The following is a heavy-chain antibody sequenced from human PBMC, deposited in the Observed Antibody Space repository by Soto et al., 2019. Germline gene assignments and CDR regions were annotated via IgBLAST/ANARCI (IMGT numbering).Heavy chain of an antibody. CDR3: ARVGRTTYYDFWSGPRSSNWFDP. CDR1: GYTFTGYY. J-gene: IGHJ5*02. CDR2: INPNSGGT. Sequence: QVQLVQSGAEVKKPGASVKVSCKASGYTFTGYYMHWVRQAPGQGLEWMGWINPNSGGTNYAQKFQGWVTMTRDTSISTAYMELRRLRSDDTAVYYCARVGRTTYYDFWSGPRSSNWFDPWGQGTLVTVSS. D-gene: IGHD3-3*01. V-gene: IGHV1-2*04.